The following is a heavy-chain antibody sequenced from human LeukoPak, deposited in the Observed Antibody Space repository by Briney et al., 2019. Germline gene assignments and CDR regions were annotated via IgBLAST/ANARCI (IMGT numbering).Heavy chain of an antibody. Sequence: AGGSLRLSCAASGFTFSSYSMNWVRQAPGKGLEWVSSISSSSSYIYYADSVKGRFTISRDNAKNSLYLQMNSLRAEDTAVYYCARDSSYPGGDCYDYWGPGTLVTVSS. CDR2: ISSSSSYI. V-gene: IGHV3-21*01. CDR1: GFTFSSYS. CDR3: ARDSSYPGGDCYDY. J-gene: IGHJ4*02. D-gene: IGHD2-21*01.